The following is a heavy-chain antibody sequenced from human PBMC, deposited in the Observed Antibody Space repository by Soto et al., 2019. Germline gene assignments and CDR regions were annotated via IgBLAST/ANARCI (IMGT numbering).Heavy chain of an antibody. J-gene: IGHJ4*02. CDR1: GGTFSSYA. CDR3: ARRNGYSSSWYYLDY. V-gene: IGHV1-69*13. D-gene: IGHD6-13*01. Sequence: SVKVSCKASGGTFSSYAISWVRQAPGQGLEWMGGIIPIFGTANYAQKFQGRVTITADESTSTAYMELSSLRSEDTAVYYCARRNGYSSSWYYLDYWGQGTLVTVSS. CDR2: IIPIFGTA.